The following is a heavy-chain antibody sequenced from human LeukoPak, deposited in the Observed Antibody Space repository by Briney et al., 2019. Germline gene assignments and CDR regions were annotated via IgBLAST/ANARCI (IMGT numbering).Heavy chain of an antibody. J-gene: IGHJ5*02. CDR2: ISYDGSNK. CDR3: AKVGGGSGSLSWNWFDP. D-gene: IGHD6-19*01. Sequence: GRSLRLSCVASGFTFSSYGMHWVRQAPGKGLEWVAVISYDGSNKYYADSVKGRFTISRDNSKNTLYLQMNSLRAEDTAVYYCAKVGGGSGSLSWNWFDPWGQGTLVTVSS. V-gene: IGHV3-30*18. CDR1: GFTFSSYG.